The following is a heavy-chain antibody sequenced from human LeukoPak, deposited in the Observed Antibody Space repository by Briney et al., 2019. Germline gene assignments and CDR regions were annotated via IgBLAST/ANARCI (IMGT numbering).Heavy chain of an antibody. CDR1: GFTFSSHA. CDR3: ARSLIRSTGWYDY. Sequence: PGGSLRLSCEASGFTFSSHALNWVRQAPGTGLEWVSVMSGNGGSTYYADSVKGRFAISRDNSKNTLDLQMNSLRAEDAAVYYCARSLIRSTGWYDYWGQGTLVTVSS. CDR2: MSGNGGST. V-gene: IGHV3-23*01. J-gene: IGHJ4*02. D-gene: IGHD6-19*01.